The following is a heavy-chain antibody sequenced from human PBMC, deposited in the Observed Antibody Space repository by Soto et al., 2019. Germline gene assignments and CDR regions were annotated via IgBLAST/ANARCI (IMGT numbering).Heavy chain of an antibody. D-gene: IGHD2-15*01. J-gene: IGHJ4*02. CDR1: GGSISSSNW. V-gene: IGHV4-4*02. CDR3: ARVSRDIVVVVAASHFDY. CDR2: IYHSGST. Sequence: SETLSLTCAVSGGSISSSNWWSWVRQPPGKGLEWIGEIYHSGSTNYNPSLKSRVTISVDKSKNQFSLKLSSVTAADTAVYYCARVSRDIVVVVAASHFDYWGQGTLVTVSS.